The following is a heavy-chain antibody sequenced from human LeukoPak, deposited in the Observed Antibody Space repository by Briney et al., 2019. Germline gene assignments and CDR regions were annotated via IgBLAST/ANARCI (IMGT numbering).Heavy chain of an antibody. D-gene: IGHD1-7*01. J-gene: IGHJ6*03. CDR2: IYYSGST. CDR1: GGSISSSSYY. Sequence: PSETLSLTCTVSGGSISSSSYYWGWIRQPPGKGLERIGSIYYSGSTYYNPSLKSRVTISVDTSKNQFSLKLSSVTAADTAVYYCARHRGGLELPYCYYMDIWGKGTTVTVSS. CDR3: ARHRGGLELPYCYYMDI. V-gene: IGHV4-39*01.